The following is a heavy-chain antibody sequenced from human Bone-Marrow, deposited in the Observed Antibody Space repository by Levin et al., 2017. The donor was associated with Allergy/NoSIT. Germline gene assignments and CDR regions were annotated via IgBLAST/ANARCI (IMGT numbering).Heavy chain of an antibody. CDR2: ITTSGSTI. Sequence: LSLTCAASGFTFSGYYMAWIRQAPGEGLDWISYITTSGSTIYYADSVKGRFTVSRDNAKNSLYLQMNSLRAEDTAVYYCARVRGYCGGGTCNVYYFDYWGQGTLVTVSS. J-gene: IGHJ4*02. V-gene: IGHV3-11*01. CDR3: ARVRGYCGGGTCNVYYFDY. D-gene: IGHD2-15*01. CDR1: GFTFSGYY.